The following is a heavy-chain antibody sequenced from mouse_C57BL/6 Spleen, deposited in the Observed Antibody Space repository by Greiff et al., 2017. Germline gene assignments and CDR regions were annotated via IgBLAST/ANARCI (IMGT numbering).Heavy chain of an antibody. CDR2: ISSGGSYT. J-gene: IGHJ3*01. Sequence: EVMLVESGGDLVKPGGSLKLSCAASGFTFSSYGMSWVRQTPDTRLEWVATISSGGSYTYYPDSVKGRFTISRDNAKNTLYLQMSSLRSEDTALYYCAREEYYDLAWFAYWGQGTLVTVSA. D-gene: IGHD2-4*01. CDR3: AREEYYDLAWFAY. V-gene: IGHV5-6*01. CDR1: GFTFSSYG.